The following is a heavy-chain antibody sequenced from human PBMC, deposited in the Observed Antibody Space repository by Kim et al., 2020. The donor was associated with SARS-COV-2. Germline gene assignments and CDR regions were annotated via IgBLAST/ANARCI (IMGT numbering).Heavy chain of an antibody. CDR3: ARGDSSSWYSSADN. J-gene: IGHJ4*02. V-gene: IGHV1-3*01. D-gene: IGHD6-13*01. Sequence: SQKFQGRVTITRDTSASTVYMELSSLRSEDTAVYYCARGDSSSWYSSADNWGQGTLVTVSS.